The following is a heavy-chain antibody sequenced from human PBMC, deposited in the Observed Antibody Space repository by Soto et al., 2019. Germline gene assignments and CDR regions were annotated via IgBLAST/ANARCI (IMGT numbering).Heavy chain of an antibody. J-gene: IGHJ6*02. CDR3: ARDRPEVTNHYYYGMDV. CDR2: MNPNSGNT. V-gene: IGHV1-8*01. Sequence: ASVKVSCKASGYTFTSYDINWVRQATGQGLEWMGWMNPNSGNTGYAQKFQGRVTMTRNTSISTAYMELSSLRSEDTAVYYCARDRPEVTNHYYYGMDVWGQGTTVTVSS. CDR1: GYTFTSYD.